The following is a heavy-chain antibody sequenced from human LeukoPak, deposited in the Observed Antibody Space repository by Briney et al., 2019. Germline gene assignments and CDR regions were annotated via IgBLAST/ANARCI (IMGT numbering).Heavy chain of an antibody. Sequence: SQTLSLTCAISGDSVVTNNVAWNWIRQSPSRCLEWLGRTYLRSKWYNEYAVSVKSRITNNPDTSRNHFSLQLNSVIPEDTAVYYCTRGKYSGFDIWGQGTMVTVSS. CDR1: GDSVVTNNVA. V-gene: IGHV6-1*01. CDR2: TYLRSKWYN. CDR3: TRGKYSGFDI. J-gene: IGHJ3*02. D-gene: IGHD2-21*01.